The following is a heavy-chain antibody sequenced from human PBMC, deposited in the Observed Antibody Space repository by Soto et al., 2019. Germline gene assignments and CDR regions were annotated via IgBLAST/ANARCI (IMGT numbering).Heavy chain of an antibody. Sequence: SETLSLTCTVSGGSFKSGSYSWSWIRQLPGKGLEWIGYVYHTGRTSHNPSLKSRVSISVDTSKNQFSLKLSSVTAADTAVYYCARDLDDILAGYNYGMDVWGQGTTVTVSS. CDR1: GGSFKSGSYS. D-gene: IGHD3-9*01. CDR3: ARDLDDILAGYNYGMDV. CDR2: VYHTGRT. J-gene: IGHJ6*02. V-gene: IGHV4-61*01.